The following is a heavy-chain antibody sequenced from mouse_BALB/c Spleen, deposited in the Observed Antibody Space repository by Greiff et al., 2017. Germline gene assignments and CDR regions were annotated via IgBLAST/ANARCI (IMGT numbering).Heavy chain of an antibody. CDR2: INPSTGYT. V-gene: IGHV1-7*01. D-gene: IGHD2-14*01. CDR3: ARSESTTYDYAMDY. Sequence: VQLQQSGAELAKPGASVKMSCKASGYTFTSYWMHWVKQRPGQGLEWIGYINPSTGYTEYNQKFKEKATLTADKSSSTAYMQLSSLTSEDSAVYDCARSESTTYDYAMDYWGQGTSVTVSS. CDR1: GYTFTSYW. J-gene: IGHJ4*01.